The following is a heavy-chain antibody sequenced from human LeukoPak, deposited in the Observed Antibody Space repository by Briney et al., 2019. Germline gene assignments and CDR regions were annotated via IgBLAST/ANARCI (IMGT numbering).Heavy chain of an antibody. Sequence: SETLSLTCAVSGGSISSGGYSWSWIRQPPGKGLEWIGYIYHSGSTYYNPSLKSRVTISVDRSKNQFSLKLSSVTAADTAVYYCARGEIPYYYGMDVWGQGITVTVSS. V-gene: IGHV4-30-2*01. CDR2: IYHSGST. CDR1: GGSISSGGYS. J-gene: IGHJ6*02. CDR3: ARGEIPYYYGMDV.